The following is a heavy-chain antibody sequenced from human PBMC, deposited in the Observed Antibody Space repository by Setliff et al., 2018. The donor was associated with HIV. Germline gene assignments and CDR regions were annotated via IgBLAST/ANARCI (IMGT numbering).Heavy chain of an antibody. D-gene: IGHD4-17*01. Sequence: GASVKVSCKASGYTFTDYYIHWVRQAPGHGLEWVGRINPKSGVTSYAQNFRARVTMTRDTSIRTAYMELRMLTSDDTAIYYCTRSTTADWGQGTMVTVSS. V-gene: IGHV1-2*06. CDR2: INPKSGVT. J-gene: IGHJ4*02. CDR3: TRSTTAD. CDR1: GYTFTDYY.